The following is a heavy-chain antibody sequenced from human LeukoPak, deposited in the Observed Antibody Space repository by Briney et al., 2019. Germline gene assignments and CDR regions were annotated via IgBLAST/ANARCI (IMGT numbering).Heavy chain of an antibody. CDR1: GYTFTSYG. V-gene: IGHV1-18*01. J-gene: IGHJ6*03. Sequence: ASVKVSCKASGYTFTSYGISWVRQAPGQGLEWMGWISAYNGNTNYAQKLQGRVTMTTDTSTSTAYMELRSLRSDDTAVYYCARAPLSIAAARAYYYYYYMDVWGKGTTVTVSS. CDR2: ISAYNGNT. CDR3: ARAPLSIAAARAYYYYYYMDV. D-gene: IGHD6-13*01.